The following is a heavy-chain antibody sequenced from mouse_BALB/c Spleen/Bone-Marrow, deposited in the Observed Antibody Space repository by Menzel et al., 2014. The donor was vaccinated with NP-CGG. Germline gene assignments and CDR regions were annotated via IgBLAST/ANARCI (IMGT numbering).Heavy chain of an antibody. J-gene: IGHJ2*01. Sequence: EVMLVESGGGLVQPGGSLKLSCAASGFDFSRYWMSWVRRAPGKGLEWIGEINPDSSTINYTPSLKDKFIISRDNAKNTLCLQMSKVRSEDTALYYCARQWYYGSSDYWGQGTTLTVSS. CDR3: ARQWYYGSSDY. D-gene: IGHD1-1*01. V-gene: IGHV4-1*02. CDR2: INPDSSTI. CDR1: GFDFSRYW.